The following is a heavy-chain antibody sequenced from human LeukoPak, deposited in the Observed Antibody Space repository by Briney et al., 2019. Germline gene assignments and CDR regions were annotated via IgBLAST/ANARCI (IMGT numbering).Heavy chain of an antibody. J-gene: IGHJ3*02. CDR3: ARDSTVTKDAFDI. D-gene: IGHD4-17*01. Sequence: SQTLSLTCTVSGGSISSGTYYWSWIRKPAGKGLEWIGRIYNSGSTKYNPSLKSRVTMSVDTSKNQFSLKLSSVTAADTAVYYCARDSTVTKDAFDIWGQGTMVTVSS. V-gene: IGHV4-61*02. CDR1: GGSISSGTYY. CDR2: IYNSGST.